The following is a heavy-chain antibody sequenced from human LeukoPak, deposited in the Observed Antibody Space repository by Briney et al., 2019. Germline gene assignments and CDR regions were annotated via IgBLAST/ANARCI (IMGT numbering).Heavy chain of an antibody. J-gene: IGHJ4*02. CDR1: GFTFSSYA. CDR3: AKGEYSSGWYSA. D-gene: IGHD6-19*01. Sequence: GGSLRLSCAASGFTFSSYAMSWVRQAPGKRLEWVSAISGSGGSTYYADSVKGRFTISRDNSKNTLYLQMNSLRAEDTAVYYCAKGEYSSGWYSAWGQGTLVTVSS. CDR2: ISGSGGST. V-gene: IGHV3-23*01.